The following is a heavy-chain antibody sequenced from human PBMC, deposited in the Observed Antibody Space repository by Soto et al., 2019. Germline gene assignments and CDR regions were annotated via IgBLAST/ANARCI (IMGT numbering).Heavy chain of an antibody. D-gene: IGHD3-3*01. CDR1: GGSFSAYS. CDR2: ITHGGST. V-gene: IGHV4-34*01. Sequence: KPSETLSLTCGVYGGSFSAYSWTWLHQSPGKGLEWIGEITHGGSTDYNPALKSRLVMSVDTSKNQFSLRVTSVTAADAAVYFCARARFDSWSHIYYGLDVWGQGTTVTVSS. J-gene: IGHJ6*02. CDR3: ARARFDSWSHIYYGLDV.